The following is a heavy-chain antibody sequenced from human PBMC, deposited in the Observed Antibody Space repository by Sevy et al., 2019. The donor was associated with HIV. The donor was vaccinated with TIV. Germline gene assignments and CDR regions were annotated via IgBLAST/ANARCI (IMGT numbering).Heavy chain of an antibody. CDR1: RFTFSSYW. Sequence: GGSLRLSCAASRFTFSSYWMHWVRQAPGKGLVWVSRISSDGSSTSYSDSVKGRFTISRDNAKNTLYLQMNSLRAEDTAVYYCAAKGHDAFDIWGHGTMVTVSS. J-gene: IGHJ3*02. CDR2: ISSDGSST. CDR3: AAKGHDAFDI. V-gene: IGHV3-74*01.